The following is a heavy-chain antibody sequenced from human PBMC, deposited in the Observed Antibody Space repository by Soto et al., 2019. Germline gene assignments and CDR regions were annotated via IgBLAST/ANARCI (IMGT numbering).Heavy chain of an antibody. CDR3: ARVGVDTAMAVDY. Sequence: SETLSLTCAVYGGSFSGYYWNWIRQPPGKGLEWIGEINHSGSTNYNPSLKSRVTISVDTSKNQFSLKLSSVTAADTAVYYCARVGVDTAMAVDYWGQGTLVPS. D-gene: IGHD5-18*01. V-gene: IGHV4-34*01. J-gene: IGHJ4*02. CDR2: INHSGST. CDR1: GGSFSGYY.